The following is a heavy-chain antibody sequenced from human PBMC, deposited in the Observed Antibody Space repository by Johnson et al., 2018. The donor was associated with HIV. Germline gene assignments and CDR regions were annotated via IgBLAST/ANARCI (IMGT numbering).Heavy chain of an antibody. CDR2: IKQDGSEK. Sequence: EQLVESGGGLVKPGGSLRLSCEASGFTFSDAWMNWVRQAPGKGLEWVANIKQDGSEKYYVDSVKGRFTISRDNFKKTLFLQMDSRRTEDTAVYYCARDLSRYIAVATFDAFDIWGQGTMVTVSS. J-gene: IGHJ3*02. D-gene: IGHD6-19*01. V-gene: IGHV3-7*01. CDR1: GFTFSDAW. CDR3: ARDLSRYIAVATFDAFDI.